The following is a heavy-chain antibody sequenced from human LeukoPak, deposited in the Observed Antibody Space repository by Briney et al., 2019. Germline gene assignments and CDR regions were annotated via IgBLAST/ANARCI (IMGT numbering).Heavy chain of an antibody. Sequence: ASVKVSCKVSGYTLTELSMHWVRQAPGKGLEWMGGFDPEDGETIYAQKFQGRVTMTEDTSTDTAYMELSSLRSEDTAVYYCATMGLWSQDPLLGFDYWGRGTLVTVSS. J-gene: IGHJ4*02. CDR3: ATMGLWSQDPLLGFDY. V-gene: IGHV1-24*01. D-gene: IGHD5-18*01. CDR2: FDPEDGET. CDR1: GYTLTELS.